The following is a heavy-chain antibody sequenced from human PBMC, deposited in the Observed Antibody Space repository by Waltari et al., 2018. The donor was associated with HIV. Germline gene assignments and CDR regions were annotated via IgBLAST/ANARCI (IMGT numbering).Heavy chain of an antibody. Sequence: EVQLVASGGGLVQPGGSLRLSSAAPGVRLTHYAMTLLRQSPGKGREGVSTIIGQSTKTSTPDTAKCGFTISRDNSKNTVFLQMNTFRAEDTALDYCAKVYDKSGSPYVLMDCWGQGTLVTVSA. CDR3: AKVYDKSGSPYVLMDC. V-gene: IGHV3-23*04. J-gene: IGHJ4*02. D-gene: IGHD3-22*01. CDR1: GVRLTHYA. CDR2: IIGQSTKT.